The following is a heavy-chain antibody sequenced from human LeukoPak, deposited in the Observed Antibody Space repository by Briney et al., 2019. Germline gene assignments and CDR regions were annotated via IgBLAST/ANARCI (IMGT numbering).Heavy chain of an antibody. V-gene: IGHV3-48*01. CDR3: ANSEQLVHPFDY. CDR1: GFTFSSYP. Sequence: GGSLRLSCAASGFTFSSYPMNWVRQAPGKGLEWISHIRDSGATDYADSVKGRFTISRDNAKNTLYLQMNSLRAEDTAVYYCANSEQLVHPFDYWGQGTLVTVSS. J-gene: IGHJ4*02. CDR2: IRDSGAT. D-gene: IGHD6-6*01.